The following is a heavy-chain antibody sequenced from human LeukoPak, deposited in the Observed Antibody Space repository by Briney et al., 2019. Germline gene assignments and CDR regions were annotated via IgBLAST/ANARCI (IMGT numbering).Heavy chain of an antibody. CDR3: AAFWSGYSRVYYFDY. J-gene: IGHJ4*02. CDR2: XYYSGST. Sequence: GLEXXXXXYYSGSTYYNPSLKSRVTISVDTSKNQFSLKLSSVTAADTAVYYCAAFWSGYSRVYYFDYWGQGTLVTVSS. V-gene: IGHV4-31*02. D-gene: IGHD3-3*01.